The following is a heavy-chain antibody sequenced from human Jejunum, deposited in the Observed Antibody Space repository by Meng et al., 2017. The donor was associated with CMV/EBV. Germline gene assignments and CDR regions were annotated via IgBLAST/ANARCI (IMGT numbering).Heavy chain of an antibody. V-gene: IGHV4-59*01. CDR3: AKFSATGAYYYGLDV. D-gene: IGHD1-1*01. J-gene: IGHJ6*02. CDR2: IYYSGFT. Sequence: CGGSIRSYYWSWVRQPPGKGLEWIGCIYYSGFTDYNPSLKSRVTISVDTSKNQFSLKLTSVTTADTAVYYCAKFSATGAYYYGLDVWGQGTTVTVSS. CDR1: GGSIRSYY.